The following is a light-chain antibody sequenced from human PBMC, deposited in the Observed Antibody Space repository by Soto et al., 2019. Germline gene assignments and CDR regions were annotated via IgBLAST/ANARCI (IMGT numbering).Light chain of an antibody. CDR2: AAS. J-gene: IGKJ2*01. Sequence: DIQMTQSPSSLSASVGDRVTITCRASQSISSYLNWYQQKPGKAPKLLIYAASSLQSGVPSRFSGSGSGTDFTLTSSRLQHEDFATYYWQQSYRTPPSFGQGTKLEIK. CDR1: QSISSY. CDR3: QQSYRTPPS. V-gene: IGKV1-39*01.